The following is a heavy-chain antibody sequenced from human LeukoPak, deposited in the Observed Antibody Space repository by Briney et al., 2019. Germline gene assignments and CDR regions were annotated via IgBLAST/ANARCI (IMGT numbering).Heavy chain of an antibody. V-gene: IGHV3-9*01. CDR3: AKEKTIVGATIRGYFDY. CDR1: GFTFDDYA. D-gene: IGHD1-26*01. J-gene: IGHJ4*02. CDR2: ISWNSGSI. Sequence: PGGSLRLSCAASGFTFDDYAMPWVRQAPGKGLEWVSGISWNSGSIGYADSVKGRFTISRDNAKNSLYLQMNSLRAEDTALYYCAKEKTIVGATIRGYFDYWGQGTLVTVSS.